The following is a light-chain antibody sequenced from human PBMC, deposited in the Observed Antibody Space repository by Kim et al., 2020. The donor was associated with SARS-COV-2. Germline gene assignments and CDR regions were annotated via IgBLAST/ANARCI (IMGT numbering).Light chain of an antibody. CDR2: DVS. Sequence: QTNTTSCTGTSSGVGGYTDVSRLQHHPGKAPQLMFYDVSKRPSGVSNRFSGSKSGNTASLTISGLQAEDEADYYCSSYTSSSTVVFGGGTQLTVL. CDR1: SSGVGGYTD. V-gene: IGLV2-14*03. J-gene: IGLJ2*01. CDR3: SSYTSSSTVV.